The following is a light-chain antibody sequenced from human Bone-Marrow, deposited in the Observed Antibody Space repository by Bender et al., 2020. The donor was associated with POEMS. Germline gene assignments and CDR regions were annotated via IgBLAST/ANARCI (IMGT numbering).Light chain of an antibody. J-gene: IGLJ2*01. CDR2: DVS. V-gene: IGLV2-14*03. CDR1: YSDAGGYNY. Sequence: QSALTQPASVSGSTGQATTISCTGTYSDAGGYNYAFWYQHQPGQAPKLIIYDVSNRPSQISSRFFASKTGNTASLTICGVQADDEDDYYCSSFEGGYVMVGGGTKLTVL. CDR3: SSFEGGYVM.